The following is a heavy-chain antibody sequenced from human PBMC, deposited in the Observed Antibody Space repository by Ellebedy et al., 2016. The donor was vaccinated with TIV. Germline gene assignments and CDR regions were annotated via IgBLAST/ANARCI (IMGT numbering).Heavy chain of an antibody. J-gene: IGHJ2*01. V-gene: IGHV4-59*03. CDR1: GDSIRSFY. CDR2: VHSSWGA. CDR3: VKMAAMSSYFSFHL. D-gene: IGHD5-24*01. Sequence: MPSETLSLTCNDSGDSIRSFYWSWVRQSLGKGLEWIGYVHSSWGANYNPSLENPVTMFVDTSKNQISLKLSSVTDADTAVYYCVKMAAMSSYFSFHLWGRGTLVTVSS.